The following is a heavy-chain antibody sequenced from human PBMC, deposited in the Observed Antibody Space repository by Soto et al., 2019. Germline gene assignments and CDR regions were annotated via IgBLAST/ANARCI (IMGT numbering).Heavy chain of an antibody. CDR3: ASGPGPTNYYDILTGPQGVLDY. V-gene: IGHV1-3*01. CDR2: INAGNGNT. J-gene: IGHJ4*02. CDR1: GYTFTSYA. D-gene: IGHD3-9*01. Sequence: ASVKVSCKASGYTFTSYAMHWVRQAPGQRLEWMGWINAGNGNTKYSQKFQGRVTITRDTSASTAYMELSSLRSEDTAVYYCASGPGPTNYYDILTGPQGVLDYWGQGTLVTVSS.